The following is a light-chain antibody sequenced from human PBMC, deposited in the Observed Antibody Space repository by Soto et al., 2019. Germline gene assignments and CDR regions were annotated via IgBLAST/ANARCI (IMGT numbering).Light chain of an antibody. V-gene: IGKV3-20*01. CDR3: QQYNSSPLT. CDR1: QSVSSSY. Sequence: SVLPQSPGTLSLSPGERATLSCRASQSVSSSYLAGYQQKPGQAPRLLLYGASSRAPGIPDRVRGSGSGTDFTLTISRLEPEDFAVYYCQQYNSSPLTFGQGTKVDFK. J-gene: IGKJ1*01. CDR2: GAS.